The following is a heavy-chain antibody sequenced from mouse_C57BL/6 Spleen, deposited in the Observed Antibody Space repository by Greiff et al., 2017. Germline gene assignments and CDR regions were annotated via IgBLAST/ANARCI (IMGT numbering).Heavy chain of an antibody. J-gene: IGHJ4*01. Sequence: QVQLQQSGAELVKPGASVKMSCKASGYTSTSYWITWVKQRPGQGLEWIGDIYPGSGSTNYNEKFKSKATLTVDTSSSTAYMQLSSLTSEDSAVYYCATGTDAMDYWGQGTSVTVSS. CDR3: ATGTDAMDY. CDR2: IYPGSGST. V-gene: IGHV1-55*01. CDR1: GYTSTSYW. D-gene: IGHD4-1*01.